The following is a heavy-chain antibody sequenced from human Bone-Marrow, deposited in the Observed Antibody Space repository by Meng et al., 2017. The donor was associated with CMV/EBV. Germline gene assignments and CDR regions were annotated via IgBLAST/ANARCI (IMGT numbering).Heavy chain of an antibody. Sequence: GESLKISCAASGISLSNYWMNWLRQAPGKGLEWVANIREDGGETGYVDSVKGRFTISRDNARNSLYLQMNSLRAEDTAVYYCARDCKVVRGVISSSYYYYGMDVWGQGTTVTVSS. V-gene: IGHV3-7*01. CDR2: IREDGGET. J-gene: IGHJ6*02. CDR3: ARDCKVVRGVISSSYYYYGMDV. CDR1: GISLSNYW. D-gene: IGHD3-10*01.